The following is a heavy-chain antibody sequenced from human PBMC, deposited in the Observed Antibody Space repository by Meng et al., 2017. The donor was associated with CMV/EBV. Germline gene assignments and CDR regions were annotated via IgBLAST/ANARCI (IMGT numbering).Heavy chain of an antibody. J-gene: IGHJ4*02. V-gene: IGHV3-23*01. CDR1: FPFPKYA. D-gene: IGHD6-13*01. Sequence: FPFPKYAMGWVRQAPGKGLEWVSGMSATGGNTYYADSVKGRFTISRDNSKNTLYLEMNSLGVDDTALYYCAKTGGTSWYGDFYFESWGQGTLVTVSS. CDR3: AKTGGTSWYGDFYFES. CDR2: MSATGGNT.